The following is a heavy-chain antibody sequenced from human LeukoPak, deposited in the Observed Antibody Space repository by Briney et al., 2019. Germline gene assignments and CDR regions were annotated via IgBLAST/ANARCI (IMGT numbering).Heavy chain of an antibody. D-gene: IGHD3-9*01. Sequence: KAGGSLRLSCAASGLTFSDYYMSWIRQAPGKGLEWVSSISSSSSYIYYADSVKGRFTISRDNAKNSLYLQMNSLRAEDTAVYYCARAFDDILTGYSHGIDYFQHWGQGTLVTVSS. V-gene: IGHV3-11*06. CDR2: ISSSSSYI. J-gene: IGHJ1*01. CDR1: GLTFSDYY. CDR3: ARAFDDILTGYSHGIDYFQH.